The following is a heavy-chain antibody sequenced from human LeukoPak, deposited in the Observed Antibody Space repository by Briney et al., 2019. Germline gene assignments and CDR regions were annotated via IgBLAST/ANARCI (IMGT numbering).Heavy chain of an antibody. D-gene: IGHD1-26*01. CDR2: INHSGST. J-gene: IGHJ4*02. CDR3: ARGRVGARVRAPYYFDY. Sequence: NPSETLSLTCAVYGGSFSGYYWSWIRQPPGKGLEWIGEINHSGSTNYNPSLKSRVTISVDTSKNQFSLKLSSVTAADTAVYYCARGRVGARVRAPYYFDYWGQGTLVTVSS. V-gene: IGHV4-34*01. CDR1: GGSFSGYY.